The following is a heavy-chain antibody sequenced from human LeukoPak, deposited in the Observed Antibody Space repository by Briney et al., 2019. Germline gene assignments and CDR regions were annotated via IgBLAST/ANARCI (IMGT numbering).Heavy chain of an antibody. J-gene: IGHJ4*02. D-gene: IGHD3-10*01. Sequence: ASVRVSCKASGGTFSSYAISWVRQAPGQGLEWMGGIIPIFGTANYAQKFQGRVTITTDESTSTAYMELSSLRSEDTAVYYCARGGDYGSGSYYKDGVPGPSDYWGQGTLVTVSS. CDR1: GGTFSSYA. CDR2: IIPIFGTA. CDR3: ARGGDYGSGSYYKDGVPGPSDY. V-gene: IGHV1-69*05.